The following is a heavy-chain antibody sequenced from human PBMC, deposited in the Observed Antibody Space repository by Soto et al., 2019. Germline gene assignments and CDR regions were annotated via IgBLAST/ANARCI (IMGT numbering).Heavy chain of an antibody. D-gene: IGHD6-6*01. CDR2: IYYSGST. Sequence: SETLSLTCTVSGGSISSYYWSWIRQPPGKGLEWIGYIYYSGSTNYNPSLKSRVTISVDTSKNQFSLKLSSVTAADTAVYYCARDRTSSSSEDYYYYMDVWGKGTTVTVSS. CDR3: ARDRTSSSSEDYYYYMDV. J-gene: IGHJ6*03. V-gene: IGHV4-59*01. CDR1: GGSISSYY.